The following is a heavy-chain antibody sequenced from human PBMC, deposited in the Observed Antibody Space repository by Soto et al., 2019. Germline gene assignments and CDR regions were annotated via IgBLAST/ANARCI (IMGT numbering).Heavy chain of an antibody. D-gene: IGHD1-26*01. J-gene: IGHJ3*02. CDR2: IIPILGSA. CDR1: GGTLSNYA. Sequence: QVQLVQSGAEVKKPGSSVKVSCKASGGTLSNYAISWVRQAPGQGLEWMGGIIPILGSANYAQKFQDRVTITADESTSTTYMELSSLRSEDAAVYYCASRERVCAFEMWGQGTMVTVSS. CDR3: ASRERVCAFEM. V-gene: IGHV1-69*01.